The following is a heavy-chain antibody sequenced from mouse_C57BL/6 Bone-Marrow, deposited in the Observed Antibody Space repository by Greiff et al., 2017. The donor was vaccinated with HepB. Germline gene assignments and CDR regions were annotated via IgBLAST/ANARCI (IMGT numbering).Heavy chain of an antibody. CDR1: GFTFSSYA. CDR3: ARDALFTTVVEGFAY. CDR2: ISDGGSYT. D-gene: IGHD1-1*01. J-gene: IGHJ3*01. Sequence: DVQLVESGGGLVKPGGSLKLSCAASGFTFSSYAMSWVRQTPEKRLEWVATISDGGSYTYYPDNVKGRFTISRDNAKNNLYLQMSHLKSEDTAMYYCARDALFTTVVEGFAYWGQGTLVTVSA. V-gene: IGHV5-4*01.